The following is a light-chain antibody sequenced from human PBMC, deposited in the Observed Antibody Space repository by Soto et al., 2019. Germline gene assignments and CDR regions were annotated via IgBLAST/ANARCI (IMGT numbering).Light chain of an antibody. CDR3: QQTYNHIS. J-gene: IGKJ4*01. CDR2: GAS. CDR1: QSIGTY. Sequence: DIPMTQSPSSLSASVGDRVTLTCRTSQSIGTYLQWFQQKPGKAPNLLIYGASNMHTWVPSRFSGSGSGTDFTLTISGLQPEDFATYYCQQTYNHISFGGGTKVEV. V-gene: IGKV1-39*01.